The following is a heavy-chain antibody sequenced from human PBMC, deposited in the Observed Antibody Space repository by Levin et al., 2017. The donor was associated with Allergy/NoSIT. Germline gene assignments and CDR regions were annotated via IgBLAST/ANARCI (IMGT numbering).Heavy chain of an antibody. CDR1: GGTFSSYA. CDR3: AKGTDFDCSSTSCFRDAFDI. D-gene: IGHD2-2*01. J-gene: IGHJ3*02. V-gene: IGHV1-69*13. CDR2: IIPIFGTA. Sequence: SVKVSCKASGGTFSSYAISWVRQAPGQGLEWMGGIIPIFGTANYAQKFQGRVTITADESTSTAYMELSSLRSEDTAVYYCAKGTDFDCSSTSCFRDAFDIWGQGTMVTVSS.